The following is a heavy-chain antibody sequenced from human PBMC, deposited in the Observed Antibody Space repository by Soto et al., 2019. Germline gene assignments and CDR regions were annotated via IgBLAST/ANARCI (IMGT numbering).Heavy chain of an antibody. CDR2: INHSGST. V-gene: IGHV4-34*01. CDR1: GGSFSGYY. Sequence: XXTLSLPFAVSGGSFSGYYWRWIRQPPGKGLEWIGEINHSGSTNYNPSLKSRVTISVDTSKNQFSLKLSSVTAADTAVYYCARVGRFHVDYWGQGTLVTVSS. J-gene: IGHJ4*02. CDR3: ARVGRFHVDY. D-gene: IGHD1-26*01.